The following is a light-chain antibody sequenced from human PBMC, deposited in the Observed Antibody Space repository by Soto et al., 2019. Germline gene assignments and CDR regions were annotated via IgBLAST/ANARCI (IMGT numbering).Light chain of an antibody. J-gene: IGKJ1*01. V-gene: IGKV3-15*01. CDR2: GAS. Sequence: EVVMTQSPVTLSVSPGERATLSCRASQSITTNLAWYQQKPGQAPRLLIYGASTRATGVPARFSGSGSGTQFTLTISSLQSEDFALYYCQQYGSSPVTFGQGTKVEIK. CDR1: QSITTN. CDR3: QQYGSSPVT.